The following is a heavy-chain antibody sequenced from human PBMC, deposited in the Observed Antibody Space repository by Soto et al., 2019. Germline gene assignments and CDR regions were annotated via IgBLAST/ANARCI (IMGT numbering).Heavy chain of an antibody. CDR1: GGSISSSSYY. Sequence: SETLSLTCTVSGGSISSSSYYWGWIRQPPGKGLEWIGSIYYSGSTYYNPSLKSRVTISVDTSKNQFSLKLSSVTAADTAVYYCARHEITMIVVGVNYFDYWGQGTLVTVPQ. CDR3: ARHEITMIVVGVNYFDY. V-gene: IGHV4-39*01. J-gene: IGHJ4*02. CDR2: IYYSGST. D-gene: IGHD3-22*01.